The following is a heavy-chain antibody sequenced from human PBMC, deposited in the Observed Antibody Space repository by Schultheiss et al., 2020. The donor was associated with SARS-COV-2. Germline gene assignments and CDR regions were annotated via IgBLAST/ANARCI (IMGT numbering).Heavy chain of an antibody. J-gene: IGHJ5*02. V-gene: IGHV3-53*05. CDR1: GFTVSSNY. CDR3: ARVQRDWFDP. CDR2: IYSGGST. D-gene: IGHD6-25*01. Sequence: GESLKISCAASGFTVSSNYMSWVRQAPGKGLEWVSVIYSGGSTYYADSVKGRFTISRDNSKNTLYLQMNSLRAEDTAVYYCARVQRDWFDPWGQGTLVTVSS.